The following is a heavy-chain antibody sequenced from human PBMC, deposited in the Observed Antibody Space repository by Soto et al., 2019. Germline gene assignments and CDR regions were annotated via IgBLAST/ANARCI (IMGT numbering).Heavy chain of an antibody. D-gene: IGHD4-17*01. CDR3: SKRRRSTTDINCFDI. V-gene: IGHV3-23*01. J-gene: IGHJ5*02. Sequence: KGLAWVSVISASGASTNYPHSFQGRFSISSDKSKSTLYLQMIRPTASDTAIHYCSKRRRSTTDINCFDIWGQGALVTVSS. CDR2: ISASGAST.